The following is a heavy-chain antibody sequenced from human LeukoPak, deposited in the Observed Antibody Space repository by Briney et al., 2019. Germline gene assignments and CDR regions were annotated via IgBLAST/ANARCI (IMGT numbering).Heavy chain of an antibody. Sequence: APVKVSCKASGYTFTSYGISWVRQAPGQGLEWMGWISAYNGNTNYAQKLQGRVTMTTDTSTSTAYMELRSLRSDDTAVYYCARDQSYWGSGSSYWFDPWGQGTLVTVSP. J-gene: IGHJ5*02. V-gene: IGHV1-18*01. CDR3: ARDQSYWGSGSSYWFDP. CDR1: GYTFTSYG. D-gene: IGHD3-10*01. CDR2: ISAYNGNT.